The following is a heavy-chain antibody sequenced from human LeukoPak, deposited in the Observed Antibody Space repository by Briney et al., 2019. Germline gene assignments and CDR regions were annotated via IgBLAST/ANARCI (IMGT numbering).Heavy chain of an antibody. Sequence: GASVKVSCKASGYTFTGYYMHWVRQAPGQGLEWMGWINPNSGGTNYAQKFQGRVTMTRDTSISTAYMELSRLRSDDTAMYYCASGGGIYYDSSGYYWFWGQGTLVTVSS. V-gene: IGHV1-2*02. CDR2: INPNSGGT. CDR1: GYTFTGYY. J-gene: IGHJ4*02. D-gene: IGHD3-22*01. CDR3: ASGGGIYYDSSGYYWF.